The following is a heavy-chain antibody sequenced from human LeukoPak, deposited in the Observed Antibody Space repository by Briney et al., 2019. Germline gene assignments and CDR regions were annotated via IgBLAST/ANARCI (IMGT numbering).Heavy chain of an antibody. Sequence: SETQSLTCTVSGGSITGYYWTWIRQPPGKGLEWIGYNYYGGSTNYNPSLKSRVTMSIDTSKNQFSLRLTSVTAADTAVYYCARGLNWNQDYWGQRTLVTVSS. CDR1: GGSITGYY. V-gene: IGHV4-59*01. D-gene: IGHD1-20*01. J-gene: IGHJ4*02. CDR3: ARGLNWNQDY. CDR2: NYYGGST.